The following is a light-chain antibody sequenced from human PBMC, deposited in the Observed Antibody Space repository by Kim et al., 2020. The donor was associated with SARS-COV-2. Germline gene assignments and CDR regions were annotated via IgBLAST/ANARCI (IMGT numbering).Light chain of an antibody. CDR2: ANN. CDR3: QSYDSSLSGWV. J-gene: IGLJ3*02. Sequence: RVTISCTGTSSNIGADFDVHWYQHRPGTAPKLLIFANNNRPSGVPDRLSASKSGASASLAITGLQAEDEADYYCQSYDSSLSGWVFGGGTQLTVL. V-gene: IGLV1-40*03. CDR1: SSNIGADFD.